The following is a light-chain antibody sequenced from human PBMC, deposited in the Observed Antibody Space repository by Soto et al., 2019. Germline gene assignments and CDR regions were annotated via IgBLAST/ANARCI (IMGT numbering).Light chain of an antibody. J-gene: IGLJ1*01. CDR1: SSDVGAYKY. Sequence: QSALTQPASVSGSPVQSVTISCTGTSSDVGAYKYVSWYQQHPGKAPKLMIYEVSNRPSGVSNRLSGSKSGNTASLTISGLQADDEADYYCNSYAGDIIRFVFGTGTKVTVL. CDR3: NSYAGDIIRFV. V-gene: IGLV2-14*01. CDR2: EVS.